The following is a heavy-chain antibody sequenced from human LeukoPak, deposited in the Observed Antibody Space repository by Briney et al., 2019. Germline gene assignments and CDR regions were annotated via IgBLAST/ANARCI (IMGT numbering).Heavy chain of an antibody. CDR2: VIPIFGTA. CDR3: ATENYDFWSGYY. CDR1: GYTFTSYG. D-gene: IGHD3-3*01. V-gene: IGHV1-69*13. Sequence: SVKVSCKASGYTFTSYGISWVRQGPGEGLEWMGGVIPIFGTAKYAQKFQGRVTITADESTSTAYMELSSLRSEDTAVYYCATENYDFWSGYYWGQGTLVTVSS. J-gene: IGHJ4*02.